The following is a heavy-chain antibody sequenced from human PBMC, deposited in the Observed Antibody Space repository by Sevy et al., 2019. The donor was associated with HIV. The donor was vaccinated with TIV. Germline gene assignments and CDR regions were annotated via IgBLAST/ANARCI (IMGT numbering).Heavy chain of an antibody. CDR1: GFTFSSYN. CDR3: ARGKVLFDY. CDR2: ITGDSSYM. V-gene: IGHV3-21*01. Sequence: LSLTCAASGFTFSSYNMNWVRQAPGKGLEWISSITGDSSYMYDADSVKGRFTISRDNAKNSLYLHMNGLRAEDTAVYYCARGKVLFDYWGQGTLVTVSS. J-gene: IGHJ4*02.